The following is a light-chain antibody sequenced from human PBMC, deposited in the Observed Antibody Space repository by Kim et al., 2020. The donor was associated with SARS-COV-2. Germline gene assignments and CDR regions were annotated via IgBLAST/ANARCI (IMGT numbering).Light chain of an antibody. CDR1: SNDVGNEG. V-gene: IGLV10-54*01. J-gene: IGLJ3*02. CDR2: RNN. Sequence: RLTATLTCTWTSNDVGNEGATWLQQHQGHPPKLLSSRNNNRHSGISERFSASGSGDTASLTITGLQPEDEADYYCSAWDSSLSAWVFGGGTQLTVL. CDR3: SAWDSSLSAWV.